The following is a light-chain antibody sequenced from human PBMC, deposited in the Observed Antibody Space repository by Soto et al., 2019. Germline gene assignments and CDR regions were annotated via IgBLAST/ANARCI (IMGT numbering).Light chain of an antibody. CDR1: QSLSSY. J-gene: IGKJ3*01. CDR3: QQRSNWLFN. Sequence: EIVLAQSPATLSLSPGERATLSCRASQSLSSYLAWYQQKPGQAPRLLIYDASNRATGIPARFSGSGSGTDFTLTISSLEPEDFAVYYCQQRSNWLFNFGPGTKVDVK. CDR2: DAS. V-gene: IGKV3-11*01.